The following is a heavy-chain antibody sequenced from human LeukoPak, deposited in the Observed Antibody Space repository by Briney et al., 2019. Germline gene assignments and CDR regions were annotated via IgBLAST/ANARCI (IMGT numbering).Heavy chain of an antibody. J-gene: IGHJ3*02. CDR3: VGDIIADAFDI. D-gene: IGHD2/OR15-2a*01. CDR2: IKQDGSDK. CDR1: GFTFSSYW. V-gene: IGHV3-7*01. Sequence: PGGSLRLSCAASGFTFSSYWMSWVRQAPGKGLEWVANIKQDGSDKYYVDSVKGRFTISRDNAKNSLYLQMNSLRVEDTAVYYCVGDIIADAFDIWGQGTMVTVSS.